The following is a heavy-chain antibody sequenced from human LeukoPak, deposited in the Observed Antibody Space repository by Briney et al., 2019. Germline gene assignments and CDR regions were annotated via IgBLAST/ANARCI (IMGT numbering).Heavy chain of an antibody. Sequence: GGSLRLSCAASGFTFSRYWMHWVRQAPGKGRVWVSCIIRDESSTSYADSVKCRFSISRDNAKNTLYLQMNSLRAEDTAVYYCARDSGYRSSFDYWGQGTLVTVSS. CDR1: GFTFSRYW. J-gene: IGHJ4*02. CDR3: ARDSGYRSSFDY. D-gene: IGHD6-13*01. CDR2: IIRDESST. V-gene: IGHV3-74*01.